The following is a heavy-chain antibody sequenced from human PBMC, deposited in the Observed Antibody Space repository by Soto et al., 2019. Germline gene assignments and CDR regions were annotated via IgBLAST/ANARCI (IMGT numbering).Heavy chain of an antibody. CDR1: GGSFSGYY. D-gene: IGHD3-3*01. J-gene: IGHJ4*02. V-gene: IGHV4-34*01. Sequence: PSETLSLTCAVYGGSFSGYYWSWIRQPPGKGLEWIGEINHSGSTNYNPSLKSRVTISVDTSKNQFSLKLSSVTAADTAVYYCARVSPFLGFFFDYWGQGTLVTVSS. CDR2: INHSGST. CDR3: ARVSPFLGFFFDY.